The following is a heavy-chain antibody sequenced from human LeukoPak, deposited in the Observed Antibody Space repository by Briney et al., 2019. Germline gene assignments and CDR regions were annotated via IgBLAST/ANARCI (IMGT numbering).Heavy chain of an antibody. CDR3: ARHGSLYYYDSSGYPLFDI. CDR2: IDPSDSYT. D-gene: IGHD3-22*01. V-gene: IGHV5-10-1*01. CDR1: GYSFTSYW. J-gene: IGHJ3*02. Sequence: GESLKISCKGSGYSFTSYWISWVRQMPGKGLEWMGRIDPSDSYTNYSPSFQGHVTISADKSISTAYLQWSSLKASDTAMYYCARHGSLYYYDSSGYPLFDIWGQGTMVTVSS.